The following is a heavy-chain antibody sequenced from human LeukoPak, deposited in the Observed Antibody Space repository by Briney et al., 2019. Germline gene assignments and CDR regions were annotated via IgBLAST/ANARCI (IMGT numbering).Heavy chain of an antibody. CDR3: ARDGGPRYGMDV. CDR1: GASISSGGYF. Sequence: SETLSLTCTVSGASISSGGYFWSWIRQRPGTGLERIGYIFNSGSTHYSPSLKSRLIISLDTSKNQFSLKLTSVTAADTAVYYCARDGGPRYGMDVWGQGTTVTVSS. D-gene: IGHD3-3*01. CDR2: IFNSGST. V-gene: IGHV4-31*03. J-gene: IGHJ6*02.